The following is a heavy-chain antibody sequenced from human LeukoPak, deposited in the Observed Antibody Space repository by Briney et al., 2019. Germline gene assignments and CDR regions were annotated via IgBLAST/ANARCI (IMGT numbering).Heavy chain of an antibody. J-gene: IGHJ4*02. V-gene: IGHV3-30*04. CDR1: GFTFSSYA. CDR2: ISYDGSNK. D-gene: IGHD3-16*01. Sequence: PGRSLRLSCAASGFTFSSYAMHWVRQAPGKGLEWVALISYDGSNKYYADSVKGRFTISRDNSKNTPYLQMNSLRTEDTAVYYCAKGGGGLFDYWGQGTLVTVSS. CDR3: AKGGGGLFDY.